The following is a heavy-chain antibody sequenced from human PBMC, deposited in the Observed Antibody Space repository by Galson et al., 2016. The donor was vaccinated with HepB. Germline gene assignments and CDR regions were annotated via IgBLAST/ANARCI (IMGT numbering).Heavy chain of an antibody. Sequence: TLSLTCTVSGGSISSGGYYWSWIRQHPGKGLEWIGYIYYSGSTYYNPSLKSRVTISVDTSKNQFSLKLSSVTAADTAVYYCASSGYSSSWYFSGFDPWGQGTLVTVPS. CDR2: IYYSGST. CDR3: ASSGYSSSWYFSGFDP. V-gene: IGHV4-31*03. D-gene: IGHD6-13*01. CDR1: GGSISSGGYY. J-gene: IGHJ5*02.